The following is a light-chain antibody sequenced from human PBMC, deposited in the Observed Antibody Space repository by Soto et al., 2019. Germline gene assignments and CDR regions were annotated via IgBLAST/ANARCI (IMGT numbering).Light chain of an antibody. Sequence: DIQMTQSPSTLSSSVGDRVTITCRASQSINNWLAWYQQKPGKAPKLLIYDASTLESGVPSRFSGSGSGTEFTLTISSLQPEDFGTYYCQQYNRYWTVGQGTKVDIK. J-gene: IGKJ1*01. CDR2: DAS. CDR3: QQYNRYWT. CDR1: QSINNW. V-gene: IGKV1-5*01.